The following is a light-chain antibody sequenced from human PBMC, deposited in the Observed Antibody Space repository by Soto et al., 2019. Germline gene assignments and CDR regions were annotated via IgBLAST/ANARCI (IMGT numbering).Light chain of an antibody. CDR1: SSDVGSYNL. J-gene: IGLJ2*01. CDR3: CSYAGSSTVV. V-gene: IGLV2-23*01. CDR2: EGS. Sequence: QSALTQPASVSGSPGQSITISCIATSSDVGSYNLVSWYQQHPGKAPKLMIYEGSKRPSGVSNRFSGSKSGNTASLTISGLQAEDEADYYCCSYAGSSTVVFGGGTKLTVL.